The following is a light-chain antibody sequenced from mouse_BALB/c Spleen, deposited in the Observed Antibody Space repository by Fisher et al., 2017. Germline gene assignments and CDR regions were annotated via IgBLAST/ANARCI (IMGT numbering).Light chain of an antibody. J-gene: IGKJ1*01. CDR1: SSVSY. CDR2: STS. CDR3: QQWSSNPRT. Sequence: IVITQTPAIMSASPGEKVTITCSASSSVSYMHWFQQKPGTSPKLWIYSTSNLASGVPARFSGSGSGTSYSLTISRMEAEDAATYYCQQWSSNPRTFGGGTKLEIK. V-gene: IGKV4-57*01.